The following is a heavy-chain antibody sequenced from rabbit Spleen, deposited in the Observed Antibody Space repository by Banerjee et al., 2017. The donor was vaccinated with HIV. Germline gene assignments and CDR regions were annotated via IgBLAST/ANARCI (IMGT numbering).Heavy chain of an antibody. D-gene: IGHD8-1*01. CDR1: GFDFSNNYY. Sequence: QEQLEESGGGLVKPGASLTLTCTASGFDFSNNYYMCWVRQAPGKGLEWIACIYTGSSGGTYYANWAKGRFTISKTSSTTVTLQMTSLTAADTATYFCARDSGSSFSSYGMDLWGQGTLAPS. V-gene: IGHV1S45*01. CDR3: ARDSGSSFSSYGMDL. J-gene: IGHJ6*01. CDR2: IYTGSSGGT.